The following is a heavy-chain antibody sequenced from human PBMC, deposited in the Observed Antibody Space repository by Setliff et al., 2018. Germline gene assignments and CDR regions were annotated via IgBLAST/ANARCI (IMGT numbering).Heavy chain of an antibody. CDR2: IGESGNNI. V-gene: IGHV3-11*04. Sequence: GGSLRLSCAASGFTFSGYYMQWVRQAPGKGLGWVSYIGESGNNIHYADSVKGRFTISRDNSKNSLYLQMNSLRVEDTAVYYCSRDLQGSGDYVVDYWGQGTLVTVSS. CDR1: GFTFSGYY. D-gene: IGHD4-17*01. J-gene: IGHJ4*02. CDR3: SRDLQGSGDYVVDY.